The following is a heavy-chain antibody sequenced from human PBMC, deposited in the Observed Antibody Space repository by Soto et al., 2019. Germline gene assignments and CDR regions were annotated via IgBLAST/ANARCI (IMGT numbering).Heavy chain of an antibody. J-gene: IGHJ5*02. V-gene: IGHV1-18*01. CDR1: GYTFTSYG. CDR3: ARDRRVEWLRFGGANWFAP. Sequence: GASVKVSCKASGYTFTSYGISWVRQAPGQGLEWMGWISAYNGNTNYAQKLQGRVTMTTDTSTSTAYMELRSLRSDDTAVYYCARDRRVEWLRFGGANWFAPWAQGTLVTVSS. D-gene: IGHD5-12*01. CDR2: ISAYNGNT.